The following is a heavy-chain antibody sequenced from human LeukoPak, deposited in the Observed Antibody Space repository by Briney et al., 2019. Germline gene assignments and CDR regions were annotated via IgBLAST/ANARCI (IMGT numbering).Heavy chain of an antibody. CDR1: GYTFADYY. CDR2: IDPDSGGT. D-gene: IGHD3-22*01. Sequence: ASVKVSCKASGYTFADYYLHWVRQAPGQGLEWMGCIDPDSGGTNYAQKFQGRVTMTRDTSIRTAYMELSRLRSDDTAVYYCAREYYDSSGRKHAFENWGQGTMLNVSS. V-gene: IGHV1-2*02. CDR3: AREYYDSSGRKHAFEN. J-gene: IGHJ3*02.